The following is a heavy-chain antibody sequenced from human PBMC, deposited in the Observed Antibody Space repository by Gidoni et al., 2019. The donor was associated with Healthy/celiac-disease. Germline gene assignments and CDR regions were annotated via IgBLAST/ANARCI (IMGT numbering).Heavy chain of an antibody. D-gene: IGHD1-26*01. CDR2: IYYSGST. V-gene: IGHV4-59*01. J-gene: IGHJ4*02. Sequence: QVQLQESGPGLVTPSETLSLTCPVSGGSISSYYWSWIRQPPGKGLEWIGYIYYSGSTNYNPSLKRRVTISVDTSKNRFSLKLSSVTAADTAVYYCARESSGSYFDYWGQGTLVTVSS. CDR1: GGSISSYY. CDR3: ARESSGSYFDY.